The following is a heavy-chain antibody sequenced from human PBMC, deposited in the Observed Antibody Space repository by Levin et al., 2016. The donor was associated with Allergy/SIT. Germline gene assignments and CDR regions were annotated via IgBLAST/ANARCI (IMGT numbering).Heavy chain of an antibody. CDR3: AKDLGESKWFGELFSLTYYYYGMDV. CDR2: ISGSGGST. Sequence: GESLKISCAASGFTFSSYEMSWVRQAPGKGLEWVSAISGSGGSTYYADSVKGRFTISRDNSKNTLYLQMNSLRAEDTAVYYCAKDLGESKWFGELFSLTYYYYGMDVWGQGTTVTVSS. CDR1: GFTFSSYE. J-gene: IGHJ6*02. V-gene: IGHV3-23*01. D-gene: IGHD3-10*01.